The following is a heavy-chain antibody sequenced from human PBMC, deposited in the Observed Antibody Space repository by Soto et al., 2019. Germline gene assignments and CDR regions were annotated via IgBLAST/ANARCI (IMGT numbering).Heavy chain of an antibody. CDR2: IIPILGIA. D-gene: IGHD3-10*01. V-gene: IGHV1-69*08. CDR1: GGTFSSYT. J-gene: IGHJ5*02. Sequence: QVQLVQSGAEVKKPGSSVKVSCKASGGTFSSYTISWVRQAPGQGLEWMGRIIPILGIANYAQKFQGRVTITADKSTSTAYMELSSLRSEDTAVYYCAREYVVRGVMSNWFDPWGQGTLVTVSS. CDR3: AREYVVRGVMSNWFDP.